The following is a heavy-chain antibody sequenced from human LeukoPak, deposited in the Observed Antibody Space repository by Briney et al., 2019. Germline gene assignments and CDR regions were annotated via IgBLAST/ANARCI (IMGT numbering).Heavy chain of an antibody. Sequence: GSLRLSCAASGFTFSSYSANWVRQAPGKGLEWVSYISSSSGTIYYADSVKGRFTISRDNAKNSMYLQMNSLRAEDTAVYYCARLSSTSPFDIWGQGTMVTVSS. V-gene: IGHV3-48*04. J-gene: IGHJ3*02. CDR2: ISSSSGTI. CDR1: GFTFSSYS. CDR3: ARLSSTSPFDI. D-gene: IGHD2-2*01.